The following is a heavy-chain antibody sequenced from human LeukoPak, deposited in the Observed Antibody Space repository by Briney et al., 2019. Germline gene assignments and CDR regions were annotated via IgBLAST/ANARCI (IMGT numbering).Heavy chain of an antibody. V-gene: IGHV3-15*01. Sequence: TGGSLRLSCAASGFTFSNAWMSWVRQAPGKGLEWVGRIKSKTDGGTRDYGAPVKGRFTISRDDSKNTRYLQMNSLKTEDTAVYYCTHVTGADSSGYHYYDYGMDVWGQGTPVTVSS. CDR2: IKSKTDGGTR. D-gene: IGHD3-22*01. CDR1: GFTFSNAW. J-gene: IGHJ6*02. CDR3: THVTGADSSGYHYYDYGMDV.